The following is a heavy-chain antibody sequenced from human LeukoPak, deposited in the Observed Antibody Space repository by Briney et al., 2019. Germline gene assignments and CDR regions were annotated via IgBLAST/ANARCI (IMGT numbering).Heavy chain of an antibody. J-gene: IGHJ6*02. CDR3: ARTDITIFGVVITYYYYGMDV. D-gene: IGHD3-3*01. Sequence: ASVKVSCKASGGTFSSYAISWVRQAPRQGLEWMGRIIPILGIANYAQKFQGRVTITADKSTSTAYMELSSLRSEDTAVYYCARTDITIFGVVITYYYYGMDVWGQGTTVTVSS. V-gene: IGHV1-69*04. CDR1: GGTFSSYA. CDR2: IIPILGIA.